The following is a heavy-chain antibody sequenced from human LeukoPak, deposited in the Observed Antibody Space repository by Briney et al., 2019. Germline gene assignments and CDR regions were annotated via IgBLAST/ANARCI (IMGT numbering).Heavy chain of an antibody. Sequence: GGSLRLSCAASGFTFSSYYMNWVRQAPGKGLEWVSYISSSSTTIYYADSVKGRFTISRDNAKNSLYLQMNSLRAEDTAVYYCARYSYGWDAFDIWGQGTMVTVSS. CDR3: ARYSYGWDAFDI. V-gene: IGHV3-48*04. CDR1: GFTFSSYY. CDR2: ISSSSTTI. D-gene: IGHD5-18*01. J-gene: IGHJ3*02.